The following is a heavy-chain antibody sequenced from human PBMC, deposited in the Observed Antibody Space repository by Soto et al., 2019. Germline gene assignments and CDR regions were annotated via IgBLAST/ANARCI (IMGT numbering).Heavy chain of an antibody. D-gene: IGHD2-2*02. Sequence: EVQLLESGGGLLQPGESLRLSCAVSGFTLTTYTMTWVRQAPGKGLEWVSSILGAGTPYYADSMQGRFTISKDISKNTLFLHSNSLRAEDTAVYYCAKDRIPAGRWNFDYWGQGTLVTVSS. CDR2: ILGAGTP. J-gene: IGHJ4*02. V-gene: IGHV3-23*01. CDR3: AKDRIPAGRWNFDY. CDR1: GFTLTTYT.